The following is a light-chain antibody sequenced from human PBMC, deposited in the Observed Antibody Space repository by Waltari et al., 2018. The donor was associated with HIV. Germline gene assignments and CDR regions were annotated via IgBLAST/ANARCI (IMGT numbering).Light chain of an antibody. CDR2: DNN. Sequence: QSVLTPPPSVSAAPGQKVTISCPGSSSNIGTNYVSWYQKIPGTAPKLLIYDNNKRPSGIPGRFSGSKSGTSATLGITGLQTGDEADYYCGTWDSSLSAGVFGGGTKLTVL. J-gene: IGLJ3*02. CDR1: SSNIGTNY. CDR3: GTWDSSLSAGV. V-gene: IGLV1-51*01.